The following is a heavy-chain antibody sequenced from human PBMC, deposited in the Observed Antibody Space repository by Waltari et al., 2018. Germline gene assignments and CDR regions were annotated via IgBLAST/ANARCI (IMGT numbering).Heavy chain of an antibody. CDR3: ARDPGGYDYNLYFRGLDV. J-gene: IGHJ6*02. Sequence: QVQLRESGPGLVKPSETLDLTCSVSGASINNHNYQWGWIRQPPGKGLEWIGSISYNGGIYYDPSLKSRVVIFTDMSRNRFSLRLSSVTAADTAIYYCARDPGGYDYNLYFRGLDVWGQGTTVTVSS. D-gene: IGHD5-12*01. CDR2: ISYNGGI. CDR1: GASINNHNYQ. V-gene: IGHV4-39*07.